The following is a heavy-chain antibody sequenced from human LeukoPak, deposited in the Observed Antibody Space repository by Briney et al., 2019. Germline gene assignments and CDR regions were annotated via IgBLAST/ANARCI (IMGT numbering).Heavy chain of an antibody. J-gene: IGHJ3*02. V-gene: IGHV4-39*07. CDR3: AIRPVVLDYYDSSGYTVGAFDI. Sequence: PSETLSLTCTVSGGSISSSSYYWGWIRQPPGKGLEWIGSIYYSGSTYYNPSLKSRVTISVDTSKNQFSLKLSSVTAADTAVYYCAIRPVVLDYYDSSGYTVGAFDIWGQGTMVTVSS. CDR1: GGSISSSSYY. D-gene: IGHD3-22*01. CDR2: IYYSGST.